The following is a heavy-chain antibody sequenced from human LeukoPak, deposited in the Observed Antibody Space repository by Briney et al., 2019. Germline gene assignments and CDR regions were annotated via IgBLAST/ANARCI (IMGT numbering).Heavy chain of an antibody. Sequence: PGGSLRLSCATSGFNFHRYTIHWVRQSPGKGREWCSLSGWAGGTTYYSDSVRGRFTISRDSGRNSVYLQMHSLTTDDTAFYFCAKELDTMFFDYWGQGALVTVSS. J-gene: IGHJ4*02. CDR2: SGWAGGTT. CDR3: AKELDTMFFDY. D-gene: IGHD3-10*02. V-gene: IGHV3-43*01. CDR1: GFNFHRYT.